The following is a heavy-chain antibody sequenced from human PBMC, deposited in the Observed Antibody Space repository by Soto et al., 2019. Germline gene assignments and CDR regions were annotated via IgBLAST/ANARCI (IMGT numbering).Heavy chain of an antibody. V-gene: IGHV1-69*12. D-gene: IGHD4-4*01. Sequence: QVQLVQSGAEVKKPGSSVKLSCKASGGTFRSSAISWVRQAPGQGLEWMGGIIPIFPTPDYAQKFQERVTITADESASTAYMELSSLTSEDTAVYCFGRDRDRLQLGGNYYYIMDVWGQGTTVTVSS. CDR3: GRDRDRLQLGGNYYYIMDV. CDR1: GGTFRSSA. CDR2: IIPIFPTP. J-gene: IGHJ6*02.